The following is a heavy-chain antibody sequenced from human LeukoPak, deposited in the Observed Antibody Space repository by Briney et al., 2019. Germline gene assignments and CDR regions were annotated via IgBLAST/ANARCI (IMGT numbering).Heavy chain of an antibody. V-gene: IGHV1-2*02. J-gene: IGHJ5*02. CDR1: GYTFTDYY. D-gene: IGHD2-2*03. CDR2: INPNSGGT. CDR3: ARDADIGYCSTTSCVEFDP. Sequence: ASVNVSCQASGYTFTDYYMHWVRQAPGQGLEWMGCINPNSGGTNYAQKFQGRVTMTRDTSISTAYMELSRLRSDDTAVYYCARDADIGYCSTTSCVEFDPWGQGTLVTVSS.